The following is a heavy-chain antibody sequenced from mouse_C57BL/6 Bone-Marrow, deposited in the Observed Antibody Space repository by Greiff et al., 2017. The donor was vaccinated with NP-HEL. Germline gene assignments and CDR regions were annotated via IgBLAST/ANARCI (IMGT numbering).Heavy chain of an antibody. CDR2: ISDGGSYT. D-gene: IGHD1-1*01. CDR1: GFTFSSYA. Sequence: EVNVVESGGGLVKPGGSLKLSCAASGFTFSSYAMPWVRQTPEKRLEWVATISDGGSYTYYPDNVKGRFTISRDNAKNNLYLQMSHLKSEDTAMYYCARAHYYGSSYGYFDVWGTGTTVTVSS. J-gene: IGHJ1*03. CDR3: ARAHYYGSSYGYFDV. V-gene: IGHV5-4*03.